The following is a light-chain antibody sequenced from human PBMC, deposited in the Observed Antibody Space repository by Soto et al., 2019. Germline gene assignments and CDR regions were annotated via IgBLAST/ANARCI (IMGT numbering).Light chain of an antibody. CDR3: SSYTSTSTRM. CDR1: SSDVGGYNY. CDR2: EVS. Sequence: QSALTQPASVSGSPGQSITISCTGTSSDVGGYNYVSWYQQYPGKAPKVMIYEVSNRPSGVSNRFSGSKSGNTASLTISGLQAEDEADYYCSSYTSTSTRMFGGGTKLTVL. V-gene: IGLV2-14*01. J-gene: IGLJ3*02.